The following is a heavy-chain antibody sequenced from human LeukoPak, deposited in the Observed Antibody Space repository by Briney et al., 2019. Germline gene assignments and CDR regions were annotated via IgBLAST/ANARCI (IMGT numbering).Heavy chain of an antibody. CDR2: IYYSGST. Sequence: PSETLSLTCTVSGGSISSSSYYWGWIRQPPGKGLEWIGSIYYSGSTYYNPSLKSRVTISVDTSKNQFSLKLSSVTAADTAVYYCARKTAIAVADYWGQGTLVTVSS. D-gene: IGHD6-19*01. J-gene: IGHJ4*02. CDR1: GGSISSSSYY. CDR3: ARKTAIAVADY. V-gene: IGHV4-39*01.